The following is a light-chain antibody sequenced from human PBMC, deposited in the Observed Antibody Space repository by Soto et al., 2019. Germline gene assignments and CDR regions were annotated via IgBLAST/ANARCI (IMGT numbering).Light chain of an antibody. CDR3: QQANSFPIT. V-gene: IGKV1-39*01. J-gene: IGKJ5*01. Sequence: DIQMTQSPSSLSASVGERVTITCRASQSISTYLNWYQQKPGKAPKVLIYAASSLQSGVPSRFSGSGSGTDFTLTISSLQPEDFATYYCQQANSFPITFGQGTRLEIK. CDR2: AAS. CDR1: QSISTY.